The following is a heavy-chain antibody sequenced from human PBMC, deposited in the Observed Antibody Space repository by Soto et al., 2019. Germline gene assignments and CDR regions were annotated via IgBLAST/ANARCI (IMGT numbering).Heavy chain of an antibody. J-gene: IGHJ4*02. V-gene: IGHV3-23*01. CDR3: AKDQGSSWYEIDY. Sequence: EVQLLESGGGLVQPGGSLRLSCAASGFTFSNYAVTWVRQAPGKGQEWVSTISGSGGSTYYADSVKGRFTISRDNSKNTLYLLMNSLRAEDTAVYYCAKDQGSSWYEIDYWGQGTLVTVSS. D-gene: IGHD6-13*01. CDR1: GFTFSNYA. CDR2: ISGSGGST.